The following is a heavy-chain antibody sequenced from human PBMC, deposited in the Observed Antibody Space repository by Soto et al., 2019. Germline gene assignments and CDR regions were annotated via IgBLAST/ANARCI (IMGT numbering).Heavy chain of an antibody. CDR2: VGRDGGRT. V-gene: IGHV3-64D*08. D-gene: IGHD2-15*01. J-gene: IGHJ4*02. Sequence: EVQLVESGGNLVQPGGSLRLSCSTSGFTFSGHSMYWVRQAPGKGLEYVAGVGRDGGRTYYADSVQGRFTISRDSSKNTLYLQMSSLRSEDTAVFYCVKGRTTDATFLGWDFEYWGQGTLVTVSS. CDR3: VKGRTTDATFLGWDFEY. CDR1: GFTFSGHS.